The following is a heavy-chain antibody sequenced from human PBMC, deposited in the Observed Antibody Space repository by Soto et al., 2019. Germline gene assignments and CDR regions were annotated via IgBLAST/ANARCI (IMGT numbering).Heavy chain of an antibody. Sequence: ASVKVSCKTTGYTFTSHGISWVRQAPGQGLEWMGWISSLTGGTNYAQNLQGRVTMTTDTSTSTAYMELRSLTSDDTAVYYCARDISYGSGTAYGYWGQGTLVTVSS. CDR2: ISSLTGGT. CDR3: ARDISYGSGTAYGY. J-gene: IGHJ4*02. V-gene: IGHV1-18*01. CDR1: GYTFTSHG. D-gene: IGHD3-10*01.